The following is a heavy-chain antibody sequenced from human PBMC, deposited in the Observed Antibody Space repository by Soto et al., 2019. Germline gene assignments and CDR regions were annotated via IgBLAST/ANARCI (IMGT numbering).Heavy chain of an antibody. CDR3: ATEGDFLIGYV. D-gene: IGHD2-21*02. CDR2: INVDGSYI. CDR1: DFTFRTYT. J-gene: IGHJ3*01. V-gene: IGHV3-21*01. Sequence: GGSLRLSCVASDFTFRTYTMHWVRQAPGKGLQWVSSINVDGSYIYSADSLKGRFAVSRDNAKNSLYLQMNSLRVEDTAMYYCATEGDFLIGYVWGQGTMVTVSS.